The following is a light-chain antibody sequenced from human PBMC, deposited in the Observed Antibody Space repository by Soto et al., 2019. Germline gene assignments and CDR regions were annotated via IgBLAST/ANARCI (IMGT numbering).Light chain of an antibody. V-gene: IGKV3D-15*01. CDR2: GTS. Sequence: EILLTQSPGTLSWSPGERATLSCRASQSVSSNLAWYQQKPGKAPRLLIYGTSTRATGIPARFSGSGSGTEFTLTISSLQPEDFAVYYCQQYNNWTLTFGGGTKVDIK. J-gene: IGKJ4*01. CDR3: QQYNNWTLT. CDR1: QSVSSN.